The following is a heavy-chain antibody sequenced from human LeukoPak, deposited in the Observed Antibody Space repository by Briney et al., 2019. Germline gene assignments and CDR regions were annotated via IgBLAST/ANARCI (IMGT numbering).Heavy chain of an antibody. Sequence: HPGGSLILSCSAPGFPFISYAMTWVRQTTGKGLEWVSPISGSGGSTYYADSVKGRFTISRDNSKNTLYLQMNSLRAEDTAVYYCAKCSGWFVRGKDYYYYYMDVWGKGTTVTVSS. CDR3: AKCSGWFVRGKDYYYYYMDV. CDR2: ISGSGGST. J-gene: IGHJ6*03. V-gene: IGHV3-23*01. CDR1: GFPFISYA. D-gene: IGHD6-19*01.